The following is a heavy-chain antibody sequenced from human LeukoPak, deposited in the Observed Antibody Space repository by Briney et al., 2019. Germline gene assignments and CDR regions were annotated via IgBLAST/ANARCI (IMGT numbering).Heavy chain of an antibody. CDR1: GGSITSYY. D-gene: IGHD3-22*01. CDR3: AKSTYYYDTFVNAFDL. J-gene: IGHJ3*01. CDR2: IYYSGST. Sequence: SETLSLTCTVSGGSITSYYWNWIRQPPGKELEWIGYIYYSGSTNYNPSLKSRVTTSVDTSKNQFSLKLSSVTAADTAVYYCAKSTYYYDTFVNAFDLWGQGTVVTVSS. V-gene: IGHV4-59*12.